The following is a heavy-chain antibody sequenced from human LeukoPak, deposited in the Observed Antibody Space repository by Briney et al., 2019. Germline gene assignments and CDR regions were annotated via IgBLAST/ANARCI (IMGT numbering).Heavy chain of an antibody. Sequence: GGSLTLSCAASGFTVSDSYMNWVRQAPGKGLEWVSVLYSSGSTYYADSVKGRFTISRDNSKNTLYLQMNTLRAEDTAVYYCARWGYGSGTYPTYYFDFWGQGTLVTVSS. D-gene: IGHD3-10*01. CDR2: LYSSGST. CDR3: ARWGYGSGTYPTYYFDF. V-gene: IGHV3-53*01. J-gene: IGHJ4*02. CDR1: GFTVSDSY.